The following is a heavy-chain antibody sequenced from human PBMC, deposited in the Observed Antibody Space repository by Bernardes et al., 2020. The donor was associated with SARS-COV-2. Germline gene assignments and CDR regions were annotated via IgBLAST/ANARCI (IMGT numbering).Heavy chain of an antibody. V-gene: IGHV3-7*04. D-gene: IGHD2-2*01. CDR3: ARVVVPAAVHWFDT. CDR1: GFTFSSYW. Sequence: VGSLRLSCAASGFTFSSYWMSWVRQAPGKGLEWVANIQQVGSGKFFLDSVKGRFTISRDNAKNSVYLQMNSLRADDTAVYYCARVVVPAAVHWFDTWGQGTLVIVSS. J-gene: IGHJ5*02. CDR2: IQQVGSGK.